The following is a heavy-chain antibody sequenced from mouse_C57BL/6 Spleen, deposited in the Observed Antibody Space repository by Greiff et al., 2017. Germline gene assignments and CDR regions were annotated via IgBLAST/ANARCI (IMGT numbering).Heavy chain of an antibody. J-gene: IGHJ4*01. CDR1: GYSITSGYY. V-gene: IGHV3-6*01. CDR2: ISYDGSN. Sequence: DVHLVESGPGLVKPSQSLSLTCSVTGYSITSGYYWNWIRQFPGNKLEWMGYISYDGSNNYNPSLKNRISITRDTSKNQFFLKLNSVTTEDTATYYCARAGGSFYAMDYWGQGTSVTVSS. CDR3: ARAGGSFYAMDY.